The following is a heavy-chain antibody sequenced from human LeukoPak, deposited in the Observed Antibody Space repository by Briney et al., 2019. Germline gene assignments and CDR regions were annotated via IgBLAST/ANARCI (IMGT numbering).Heavy chain of an antibody. V-gene: IGHV3-11*01. D-gene: IGHD2-2*01. CDR1: GLTLSDDY. J-gene: IGHJ6*02. Sequence: PGGCLRLAWAASGLTLSDDYMRWVRQAPGRGGGWVSYISSSGSTIYYADSAKGPFTLSRNNAKTSLYPQMTSLRAEDTPVYYCARVVFGYQLPEGNSYYGMDVWGQGTTVTVSS. CDR2: ISSSGSTI. CDR3: ARVVFGYQLPEGNSYYGMDV.